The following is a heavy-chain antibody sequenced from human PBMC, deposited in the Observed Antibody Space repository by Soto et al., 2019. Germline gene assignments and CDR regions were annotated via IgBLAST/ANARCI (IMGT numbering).Heavy chain of an antibody. CDR3: TRDRVTIFGAVFQGWYYFDY. CDR1: GFTFGDYA. D-gene: IGHD3-3*01. Sequence: GGSLRLSCTASGFTFGDYAMSWVRQAPGKGLEWVGFIRSKAYGGTTEYAASVKGRFTISRDDSKSIAYLQMNSLKTEDTAVYYCTRDRVTIFGAVFQGWYYFDYWGQGTLVTVSS. CDR2: IRSKAYGGTT. V-gene: IGHV3-49*04. J-gene: IGHJ4*02.